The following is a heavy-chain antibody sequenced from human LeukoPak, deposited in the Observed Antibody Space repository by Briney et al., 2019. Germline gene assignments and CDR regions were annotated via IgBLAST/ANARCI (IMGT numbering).Heavy chain of an antibody. V-gene: IGHV3-33*01. CDR3: ARDRNHLSKYFDWLAFDY. D-gene: IGHD3-9*01. CDR2: IWYDGSNK. J-gene: IGHJ4*02. CDR1: GFTFSSYG. Sequence: GRSLRLSCAASGFTFSSYGMHWVRQAPGKGLEWVAVIWYDGSNKYYADSVKGRFTISRDNSKNTLYLQMNSLRAEDTAVYYCARDRNHLSKYFDWLAFDYWGQGTLVTVSS.